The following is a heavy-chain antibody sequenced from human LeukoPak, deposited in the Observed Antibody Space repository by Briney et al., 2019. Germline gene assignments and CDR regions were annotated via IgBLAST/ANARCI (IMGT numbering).Heavy chain of an antibody. D-gene: IGHD6-13*01. CDR3: ARSYGSSDHHYYYGMDV. Sequence: SEALSLTCTVSGGSISSYYWNWIRQPPGKGLEWIGYINYIRTTDYNPSLKSRVTISLDTSKNRFSLKLSSVTAADTAMYYCARSYGSSDHHYYYGMDVWGQGTTVTVSS. CDR2: INYIRTT. CDR1: GGSISSYY. J-gene: IGHJ6*02. V-gene: IGHV4-59*08.